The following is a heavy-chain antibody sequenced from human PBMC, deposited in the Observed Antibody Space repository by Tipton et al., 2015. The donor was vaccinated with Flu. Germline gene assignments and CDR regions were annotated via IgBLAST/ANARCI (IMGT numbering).Heavy chain of an antibody. J-gene: IGHJ4*02. Sequence: TLSLTCTVSGGSISTYYWSWIRQPPGKGLEWIGYIYYTGSTKYNPSLKSRVTISLDTSKNQFSLILSSVTAADTFVYYCARVPVGARAVLADYWGRGTLVTVSS. CDR1: GGSISTYY. CDR3: ARVPVGARAVLADY. V-gene: IGHV4-59*01. CDR2: IYYTGST. D-gene: IGHD1-26*01.